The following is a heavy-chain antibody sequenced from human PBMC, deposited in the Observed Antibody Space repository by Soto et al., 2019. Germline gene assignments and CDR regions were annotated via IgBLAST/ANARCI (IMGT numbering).Heavy chain of an antibody. J-gene: IGHJ4*02. V-gene: IGHV4-34*01. CDR2: INHSGST. CDR3: ARAHGYSSSWYLTPFDY. Sequence: PSETLSLTCAVYGGSFSGYYWSWIRQPPGKGLEWIGEINHSGSTNYNPSLKSRVTISVDTSKNQFSLKLSSVTAADTAVYYCARAHGYSSSWYLTPFDYWGQGTLVTVSS. CDR1: GGSFSGYY. D-gene: IGHD6-13*01.